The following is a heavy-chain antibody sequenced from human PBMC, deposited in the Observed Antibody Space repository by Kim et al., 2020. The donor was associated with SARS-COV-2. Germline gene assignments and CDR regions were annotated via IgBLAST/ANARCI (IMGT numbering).Heavy chain of an antibody. CDR2: IKEDGSER. CDR3: ARDARYCTSTSCPTESWFDP. Sequence: GGSLRLSCAASGFTFSSYWMSWVRQAPGKGLEWVANIKEDGSERYYVGSVEGRFTISRDNAKNSLYLQMNSLRAEDTAGYYCARDARYCTSTSCPTESWFDPWGQGTLVTVSS. J-gene: IGHJ5*02. V-gene: IGHV3-7*03. CDR1: GFTFSSYW. D-gene: IGHD2-2*01.